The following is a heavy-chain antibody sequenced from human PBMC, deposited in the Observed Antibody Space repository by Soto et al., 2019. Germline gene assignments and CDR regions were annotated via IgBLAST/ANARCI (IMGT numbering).Heavy chain of an antibody. V-gene: IGHV4-59*01. D-gene: IGHD3-16*01. J-gene: IGHJ6*02. CDR2: IYYSGST. Sequence: PSETLSLTCTVSCGSISSYYWSWIRQPPGKGLEWIGYIYYSGSTNYNPSLKSRVTISVDTSKNQFSLKLSSVTAADTAVYYCAREAGGSYYYYGMDVWGQGTTVTVSS. CDR3: AREAGGSYYYYGMDV. CDR1: CGSISSYY.